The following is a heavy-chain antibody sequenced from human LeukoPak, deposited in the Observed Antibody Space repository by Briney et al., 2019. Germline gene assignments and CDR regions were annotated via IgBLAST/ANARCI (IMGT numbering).Heavy chain of an antibody. CDR2: IYTSGST. CDR1: GGSISSGSYY. Sequence: SQTLSLTCTVSGGSISSGSYYWSWIRQPAGKGLEWIGRIYTSGSTNYNPSLKSRVTISVDTSKNQFSLKLSSVTAADTAVYYCARDRAGYCSSTSCHTGGFDYWGQGTLVTVSS. CDR3: ARDRAGYCSSTSCHTGGFDY. D-gene: IGHD2-2*02. V-gene: IGHV4-61*02. J-gene: IGHJ4*02.